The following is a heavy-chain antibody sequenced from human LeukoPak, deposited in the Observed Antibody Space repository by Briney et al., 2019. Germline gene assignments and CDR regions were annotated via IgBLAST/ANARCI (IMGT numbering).Heavy chain of an antibody. Sequence: ASVKVSCKASGYTFNSSYMHWVRQAPGQGLEWMGIINPSDDSTRYAQKFQGRVTMTKDTSTNTVYMHLSSLSSDDTAVYYCARAYYESSAYRHAVYFDYWGQGTLVTVSS. J-gene: IGHJ4*02. CDR3: ARAYYESSAYRHAVYFDY. CDR2: INPSDDST. CDR1: GYTFNSSY. D-gene: IGHD3-22*01. V-gene: IGHV1-46*02.